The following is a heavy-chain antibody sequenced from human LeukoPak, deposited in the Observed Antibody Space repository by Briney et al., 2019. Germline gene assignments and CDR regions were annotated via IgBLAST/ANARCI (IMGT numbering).Heavy chain of an antibody. CDR3: STAFGVVDFDY. D-gene: IGHD3-3*01. J-gene: IGHJ4*02. CDR2: INPNTGGT. V-gene: IGHV1-2*02. Sequence: ASVKVSCKTSGYTFTGYYMHWVRQGPGQGLEWMGWINPNTGGTNYSQKFQGRVTMTRDTSISTAYMELSSLRSDDTAVYYCSTAFGVVDFDYWGQGTLVTVYS. CDR1: GYTFTGYY.